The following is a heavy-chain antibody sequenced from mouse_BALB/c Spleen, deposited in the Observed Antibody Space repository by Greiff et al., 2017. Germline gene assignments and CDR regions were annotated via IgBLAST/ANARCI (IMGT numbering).Heavy chain of an antibody. Sequence: VMLVESGPGLVAPSQSLSITCTVSGFSLTSYGVHWVRQPPGKGLEWLGVIWAGGSTNYNSALMSRLSISKDNSKSQVFLKMNSLQTDDTAMYYCARGRGEAMDYWGQGTSVTVSS. CDR2: IWAGGST. J-gene: IGHJ4*01. V-gene: IGHV2-9*02. CDR1: GFSLTSYG. CDR3: ARGRGEAMDY.